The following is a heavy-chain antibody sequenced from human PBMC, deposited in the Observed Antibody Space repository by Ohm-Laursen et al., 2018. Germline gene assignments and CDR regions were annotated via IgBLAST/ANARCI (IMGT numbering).Heavy chain of an antibody. J-gene: IGHJ4*02. Sequence: ASVKVSCNVSGYTFTSYYMHWVRQAHGQGLEWMGVINSSGGSTTYAQKFQGRVTMTRDTSTSTVYMELSSLRSEDTAVYYCARGGAVAATGDDWGQGTLVTVSS. D-gene: IGHD6-19*01. CDR2: INSSGGST. CDR1: GYTFTSYY. CDR3: ARGGAVAATGDD. V-gene: IGHV1-46*01.